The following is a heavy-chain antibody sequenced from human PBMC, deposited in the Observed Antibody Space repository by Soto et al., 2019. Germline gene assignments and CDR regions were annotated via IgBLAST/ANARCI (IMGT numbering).Heavy chain of an antibody. J-gene: IGHJ5*02. CDR3: AKAVGSLGWFDP. CDR1: GFTFSSYA. CDR2: ISGSGGST. V-gene: IGHV3-23*01. Sequence: GGSLRLSCAASGFTFSSYAMSWVRQAPGKGLEWISAISGSGGSTYYADSVKGRFTISRDNSKNTLYLQMNSLRAEDTAVYYCAKAVGSLGWFDPWGQGTLVTVSS.